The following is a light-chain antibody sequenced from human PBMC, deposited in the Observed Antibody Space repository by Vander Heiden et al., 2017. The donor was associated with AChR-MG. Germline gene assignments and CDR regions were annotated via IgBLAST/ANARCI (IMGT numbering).Light chain of an antibody. Sequence: EIVLTQSPATLSLSPGERATLSCRASQSVSSYLAWYKQKPGQAPRLLIYDASNRATGIKARFSGSGYGTDFNLTISSREPEDFAVYYCQQRTNGPPMYTFGQGTKLEIK. V-gene: IGKV3-11*01. J-gene: IGKJ2*01. CDR2: DAS. CDR1: QSVSSY. CDR3: QQRTNGPPMYT.